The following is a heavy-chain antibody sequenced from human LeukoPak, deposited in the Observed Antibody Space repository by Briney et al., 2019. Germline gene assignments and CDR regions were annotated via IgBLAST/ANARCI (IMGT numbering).Heavy chain of an antibody. Sequence: GGSLRLSCAASEFSVGSSYMTWVRQAPGKGLEWVSLIYSGGSTYYADSVKGRFTISRDNSKNTLYLQMNSLRAEDTAVYYCARDRRDGYNLLDYWGQGTLVTVSS. V-gene: IGHV3-66*01. CDR3: ARDRRDGYNLLDY. CDR1: EFSVGSSY. CDR2: IYSGGST. D-gene: IGHD5-24*01. J-gene: IGHJ4*02.